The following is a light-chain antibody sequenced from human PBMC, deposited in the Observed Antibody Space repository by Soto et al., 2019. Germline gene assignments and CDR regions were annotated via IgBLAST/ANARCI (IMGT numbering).Light chain of an antibody. V-gene: IGKV3-20*01. CDR3: QQYGSAPAWT. CDR1: QSISSSY. J-gene: IGKJ1*01. CDR2: GAS. Sequence: EIVLTQSPGTLSLSPGERATLSCRASQSISSSYLAWYQQKPGQGPRLLIYGASKRATGIPDRFSGSGSGTDFTLSISRLESEDLAVYYCQQYGSAPAWTFGQGTKVEIK.